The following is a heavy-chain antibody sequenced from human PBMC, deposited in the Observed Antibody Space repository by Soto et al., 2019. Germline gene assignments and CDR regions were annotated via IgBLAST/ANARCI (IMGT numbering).Heavy chain of an antibody. V-gene: IGHV1-69*13. CDR1: GGTFSSYA. D-gene: IGHD3-10*01. Sequence: SVKVSCKASGGTFSSYAISWVRQAPGQGLEWMGGIIPIFGTANYAQKFQGRVTITADESTSTAYMELSSLRSEDTAVYYCARGIGRGDICDLFDPWGRGTLVRVSS. CDR2: IIPIFGTA. J-gene: IGHJ5*02. CDR3: ARGIGRGDICDLFDP.